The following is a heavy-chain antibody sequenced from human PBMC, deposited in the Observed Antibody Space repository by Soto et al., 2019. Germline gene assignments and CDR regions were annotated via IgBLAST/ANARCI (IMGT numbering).Heavy chain of an antibody. J-gene: IGHJ4*02. Sequence: SVKVSCKASGGTFSNHIITWVRQAPGQGPEWMGRIIPMLDITNYAQKFEDRVTMTTATSTNTVFLELRSLKSDDTAIYYCARDRLRGYDSSGFYSWGQGTMVTVSS. CDR2: IIPMLDIT. CDR3: ARDRLRGYDSSGFYS. V-gene: IGHV1-69*04. D-gene: IGHD3-22*01. CDR1: GGTFSNHI.